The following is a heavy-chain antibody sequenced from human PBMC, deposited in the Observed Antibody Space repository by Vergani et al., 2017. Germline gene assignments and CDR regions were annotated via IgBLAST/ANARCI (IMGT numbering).Heavy chain of an antibody. D-gene: IGHD3-10*01. CDR1: GGSIDGVSSY. CDR2: IYKSGRT. CDR3: ARDRVTVVRNQYYGMDV. J-gene: IGHJ6*02. Sequence: QMQLQESGPGLLKPSQTLSLTCSVSGGSIDGVSSYWTWIRQPAGKGLEWIGRIYKSGRTNYNPSLQSRVTISLDTPKNQFSLNLTSVTAADTGVYFCARDRVTVVRNQYYGMDVWGQGTTVIVSS. V-gene: IGHV4-61*02.